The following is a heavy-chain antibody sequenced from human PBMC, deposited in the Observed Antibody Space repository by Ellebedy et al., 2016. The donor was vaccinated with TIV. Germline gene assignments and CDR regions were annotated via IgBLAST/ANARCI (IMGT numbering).Heavy chain of an antibody. CDR1: GFTFSSYT. CDR3: VKAPTTTTWAPFDY. CDR2: LKSDGGSS. V-gene: IGHV3-64D*06. Sequence: GESLKISCAASGFTFSSYTMHWVRQAPGKGLEFVSALKSDGGSSYYADSVQGRFTISRDNSKNTLFLQMSSRRTDDTAVYYCVKAPTTTTWAPFDYWGQGTLVTVSS. D-gene: IGHD1-26*01. J-gene: IGHJ4*02.